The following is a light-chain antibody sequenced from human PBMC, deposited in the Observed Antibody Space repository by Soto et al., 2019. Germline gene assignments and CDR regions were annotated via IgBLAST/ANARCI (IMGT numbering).Light chain of an antibody. CDR1: QSISNNY. J-gene: IGKJ4*01. CDR2: DAS. V-gene: IGKV3D-15*01. CDR3: QQYNNWPLT. Sequence: IVLTQSPGTLSLSPGERATLSCRASQSISNNYLAWYQQTPGQAPRLLIYDASNRAAGTPARFSGSGSGTEFTLTISSLQSEDFAVYYCQQYNNWPLTFGGGTKVDIK.